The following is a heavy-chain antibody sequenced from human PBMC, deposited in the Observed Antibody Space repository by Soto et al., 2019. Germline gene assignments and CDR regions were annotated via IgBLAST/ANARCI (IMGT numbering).Heavy chain of an antibody. CDR3: ARDSVSKIGFDP. V-gene: IGHV4-4*02. CDR2: IYHSGST. Sequence: SETLSLTCAVSSGSISSSNWWSWVRQPPGKGLEWIGEIYHSGSTNYNPSLKSRVTISVDKSKNQFSLKLSSVTAADTAVYYCARDSVSKIGFDPWGQGTLVTVSS. CDR1: SGSISSSNW. J-gene: IGHJ5*02.